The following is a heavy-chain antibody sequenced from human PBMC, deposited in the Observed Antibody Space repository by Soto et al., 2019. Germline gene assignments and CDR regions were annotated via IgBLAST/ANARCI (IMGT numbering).Heavy chain of an antibody. CDR1: GFTFSSDS. D-gene: IGHD5-18*01. V-gene: IGHV3-21*01. CDR3: VRDRELDTDLVHGDF. J-gene: IGHJ4*01. Sequence: GGSLRLSCAASGFTFSSDSMNWVRQAPGKGLEWVSSISRSSSYIYYADSVKGRFTISRDNAKNSLYLQMNSLRDEDTAVYHCVRDRELDTDLVHGDFWGQGTLVTVS. CDR2: ISRSSSYI.